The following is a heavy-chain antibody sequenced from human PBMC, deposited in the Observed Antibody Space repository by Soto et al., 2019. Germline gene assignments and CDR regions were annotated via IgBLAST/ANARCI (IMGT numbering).Heavy chain of an antibody. J-gene: IGHJ2*01. CDR3: ARTIAAAGGRRYFDL. CDR1: GLTFSDYY. CDR2: ISSSSSYT. V-gene: IGHV3-11*05. D-gene: IGHD6-13*01. Sequence: QVQLVESGGGLVKPGGSLIRSCAASGLTFSDYYMSWIRQAPGKGLEWVSYISSSSSYTNYADSVKGRFTISRDNAKNSLYLQMDSLRAEDTALYYCARTIAAAGGRRYFDLWGRGTLVTVSS.